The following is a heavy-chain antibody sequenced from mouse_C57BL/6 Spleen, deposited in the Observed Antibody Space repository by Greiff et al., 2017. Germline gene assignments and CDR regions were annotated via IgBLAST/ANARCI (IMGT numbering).Heavy chain of an antibody. J-gene: IGHJ4*01. Sequence: QVQLQQPGTELVKPGASVKLSCKASGYTFTSYWMHWVKQRPGQGLEWIGEIDPSDSYTNYNQKFKGKSTLTVDKSSSTAYMQLSSLTSEDSAVYYCARGYYSRYYYAMDYWGQGTSVTVSS. CDR2: IDPSDSYT. D-gene: IGHD2-5*01. CDR3: ARGYYSRYYYAMDY. V-gene: IGHV1-69*01. CDR1: GYTFTSYW.